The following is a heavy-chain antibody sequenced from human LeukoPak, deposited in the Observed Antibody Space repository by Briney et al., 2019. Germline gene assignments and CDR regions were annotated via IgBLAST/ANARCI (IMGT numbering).Heavy chain of an antibody. J-gene: IGHJ5*02. V-gene: IGHV4-34*01. CDR3: ARRSGGHSYGRQRNWFDP. Sequence: SETLSLTCAVYGGSFSGYYWSWIRQPPGKGLEWIGEINHSGSTNYNPSLKSRVTISVDTSKNQFSLKLSSVTAADTAVCYCARRSGGHSYGRQRNWFDPWGQGTLVTVSS. CDR1: GGSFSGYY. CDR2: INHSGST. D-gene: IGHD5-18*01.